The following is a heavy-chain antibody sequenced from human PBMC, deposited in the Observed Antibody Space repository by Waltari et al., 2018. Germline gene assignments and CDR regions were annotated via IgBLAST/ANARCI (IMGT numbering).Heavy chain of an antibody. V-gene: IGHV4-38-2*01. CDR2: IYHSGST. CDR3: ARGARGAAEPPPNWFDP. Sequence: QVQLQESGPGLVKPSETLSLTCAVSGYSISSGYYWGWIRQPPGKGLEWIGSIYHSGSTYYNPSLKSRVTISVDTSKNLFSLKLSSVTAADTAVYYCARGARGAAEPPPNWFDPWGQGTLVTVSS. D-gene: IGHD6-13*01. CDR1: GYSISSGYY. J-gene: IGHJ5*02.